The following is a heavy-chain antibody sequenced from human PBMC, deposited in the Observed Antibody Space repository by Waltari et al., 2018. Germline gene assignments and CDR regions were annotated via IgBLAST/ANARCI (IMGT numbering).Heavy chain of an antibody. V-gene: IGHV3-23*01. D-gene: IGHD6-19*01. Sequence: EVQLLESGGGLVQRGGSLRLSCAVSGFPFRSSAVSWVRQAPGKGLEWVSTISGVGAATYYADSVKVRFTISRDISKNTVYLHMNSLRAEDTAVYFCAKGSGDGSTEYFDYWGQGTLVTVSS. J-gene: IGHJ4*02. CDR1: GFPFRSSA. CDR2: ISGVGAAT. CDR3: AKGSGDGSTEYFDY.